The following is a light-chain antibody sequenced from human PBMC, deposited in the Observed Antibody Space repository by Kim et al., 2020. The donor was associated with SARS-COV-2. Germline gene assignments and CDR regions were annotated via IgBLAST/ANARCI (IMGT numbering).Light chain of an antibody. Sequence: SLGKTVRITCQGDSLRSYYATWYQQKPGQPPILVIYGKNNRPSGIPDRFSGSSSGNTASLTITGTQAGDEADYYCNSRDSNENVFFGGGTKLTVL. CDR1: SLRSYY. V-gene: IGLV3-19*01. CDR3: NSRDSNENVF. CDR2: GKN. J-gene: IGLJ2*01.